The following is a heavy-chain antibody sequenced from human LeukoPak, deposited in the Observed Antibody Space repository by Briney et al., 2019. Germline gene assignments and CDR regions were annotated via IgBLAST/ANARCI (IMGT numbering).Heavy chain of an antibody. CDR2: INPNSGGT. D-gene: IGHD6-19*01. CDR3: ARVVGIAVAGTEVNWFDP. Sequence: AASVKVSCKASGYTFTGYYMHWVRQAPGQGLEWMGWINPNSGGTNYAQKFQGRVTMTRDTSISTAYMELSRLRSDDTAVYYCARVVGIAVAGTEVNWFDPWGQGTLATVSS. CDR1: GYTFTGYY. J-gene: IGHJ5*02. V-gene: IGHV1-2*02.